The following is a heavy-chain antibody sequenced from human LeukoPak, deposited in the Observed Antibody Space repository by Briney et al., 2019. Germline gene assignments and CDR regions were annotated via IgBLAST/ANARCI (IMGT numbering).Heavy chain of an antibody. CDR1: GFTFSSYC. V-gene: IGHV3-21*01. D-gene: IGHD4-17*01. Sequence: GGSLRLSCAASGFTFSSYCMNWVRQAPGKGLEWVSSISSSSSYIYYADSVKGRFTISRDNAKNSLYLQMNSLRAEDTAVYYCARDPTDYADYYYYGMDVWGQGTTVTVSS. CDR3: ARDPTDYADYYYYGMDV. J-gene: IGHJ6*02. CDR2: ISSSSSYI.